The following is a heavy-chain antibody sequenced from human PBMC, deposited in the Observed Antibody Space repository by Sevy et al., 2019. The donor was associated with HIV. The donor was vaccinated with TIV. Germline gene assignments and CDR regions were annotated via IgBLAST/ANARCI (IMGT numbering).Heavy chain of an antibody. CDR2: INEYGSRL. CDR1: GFTFSDSW. CDR3: ARDRAYSALDY. Sequence: GGSLRLSCVASGFTFSDSWMTWVRQAPGKGLERIAVINEYGSRLGYVDSVRGRFTISRENTKNSLYLQMNSLRAEDTAVYFCARDRAYSALDYWGQGTLVTVSS. D-gene: IGHD5-18*01. J-gene: IGHJ4*02. V-gene: IGHV3-7*01.